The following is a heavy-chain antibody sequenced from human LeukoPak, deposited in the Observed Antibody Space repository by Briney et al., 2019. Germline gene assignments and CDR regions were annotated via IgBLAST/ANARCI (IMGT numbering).Heavy chain of an antibody. V-gene: IGHV3-30*03. J-gene: IGHJ4*02. D-gene: IGHD6-19*01. CDR3: ARTYSSGWLLDY. Sequence: SGGSLRLSCAASGFTVSSNYMSWVRQAPGKGLEWVTGIAYDGSRKHYADSVKGRFTISRDNSRYTVDLQMNSLRAEDTAVYHCARTYSSGWLLDYWGQGTLVTVSS. CDR2: IAYDGSRK. CDR1: GFTVSSNY.